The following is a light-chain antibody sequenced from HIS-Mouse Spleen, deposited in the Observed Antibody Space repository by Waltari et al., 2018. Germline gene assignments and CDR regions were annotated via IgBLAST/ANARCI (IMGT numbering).Light chain of an antibody. Sequence: QSALTQPASVSGSPGQSITISCTGTSSDVGSYNLVSWYQQHPGNAPKLMLSEGSKRPSGVSNRFSGSKSGNTASLTISGLQAEDEADYYCCSYAGSSTLVFGGGTKLTVL. CDR3: CSYAGSSTLV. CDR1: SSDVGSYNL. CDR2: EGS. V-gene: IGLV2-23*01. J-gene: IGLJ3*02.